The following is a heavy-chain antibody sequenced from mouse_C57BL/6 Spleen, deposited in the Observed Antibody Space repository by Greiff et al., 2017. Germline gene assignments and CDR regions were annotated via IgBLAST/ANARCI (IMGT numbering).Heavy chain of an antibody. CDR2: ISNGGGST. V-gene: IGHV5-12*01. CDR1: GFTFSDYY. J-gene: IGHJ4*01. Sequence: EVKLVESGGGLVQPGGSLKLSCAASGFTFSDYYMYWVRQTPEKRLEWVAYISNGGGSTYYPDTVKGRFTISRDTTKNTWYLQMSRLKSEDTAMYYCARREYAMDYWGQGTSVTVSS. CDR3: ARREYAMDY.